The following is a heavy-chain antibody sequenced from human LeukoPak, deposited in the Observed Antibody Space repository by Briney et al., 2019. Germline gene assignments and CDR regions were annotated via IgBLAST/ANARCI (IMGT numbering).Heavy chain of an antibody. CDR2: INPNSGGT. J-gene: IGHJ4*02. Sequence: GASVKVSCKASGYTFTGYYVHWVRQAPGQGLEWMGWINPNSGGTKYAQKFQGRVTVTRDTSISTAYMELSSLTSDDTAVFYCARGRSEGGTIDYWGQGTLVTVSS. D-gene: IGHD3-10*01. CDR3: ARGRSEGGTIDY. CDR1: GYTFTGYY. V-gene: IGHV1-2*02.